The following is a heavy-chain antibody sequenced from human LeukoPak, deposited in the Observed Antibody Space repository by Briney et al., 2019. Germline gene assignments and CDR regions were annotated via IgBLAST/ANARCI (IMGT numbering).Heavy chain of an antibody. V-gene: IGHV3-23*01. D-gene: IGHD1-26*01. J-gene: IGHJ6*01. CDR2: FSGSGDNT. Sequence: GGSLRLSCAVSGLTFSGFAMSWVRRTPGKGLEGVAGFSGSGDNTLYAASVKGRFTISRDNSNNTLYLEMNSLRAEDTAIYYCAKMKGHPLPKYYMDVWGQGTTVTVSS. CDR1: GLTFSGFA. CDR3: AKMKGHPLPKYYMDV.